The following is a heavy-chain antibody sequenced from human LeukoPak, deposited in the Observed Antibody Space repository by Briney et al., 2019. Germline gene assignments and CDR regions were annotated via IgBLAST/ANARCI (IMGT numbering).Heavy chain of an antibody. CDR3: ARAQYYDSTTAGGMDV. CDR2: INSDGSST. Sequence: QPGRSLRLSCAASGFTFSSYGMHWVRQAPGKGLVWVSRINSDGSSTNYADSVKGRFTISRDNAKNTLYLQMNSLRTEDTAVYYCARAQYYDSTTAGGMDVWGQGTTVTVSS. V-gene: IGHV3-74*01. J-gene: IGHJ6*02. D-gene: IGHD3-22*01. CDR1: GFTFSSYG.